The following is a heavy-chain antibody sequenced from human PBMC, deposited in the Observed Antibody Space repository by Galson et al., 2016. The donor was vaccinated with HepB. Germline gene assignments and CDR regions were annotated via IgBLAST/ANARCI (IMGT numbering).Heavy chain of an antibody. Sequence: SETLSLTCTVSGGSISSSSYYWCWIRRPPGKGLEWIGSIYYTGRTYYNPSLKSRVTMPVDTSKNQFSLKLSSVTATDTAVYYCASQIAAGGPEQSLYYHYGMDVWGQGTPVTVSS. CDR1: GGSISSSSYY. CDR2: IYYTGRT. CDR3: ASQIAAGGPEQSLYYHYGMDV. D-gene: IGHD6-13*01. V-gene: IGHV4-39*01. J-gene: IGHJ6*02.